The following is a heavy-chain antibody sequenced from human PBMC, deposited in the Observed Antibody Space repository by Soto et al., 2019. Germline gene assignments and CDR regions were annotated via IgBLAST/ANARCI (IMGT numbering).Heavy chain of an antibody. CDR1: GGSISSGGDS. CDR3: DRRGIDYGDPDY. Sequence: PSETLSLTCAVSGGSISSGGDSWSWIGQPPGKGLEWVGYIYHSGSTYYNPSPKSRVTISVDRSKNQFSLKLSSVTAADTALYYCDRRGIDYGDPDYWSQGTLVTVAS. CDR2: IYHSGST. D-gene: IGHD4-17*01. J-gene: IGHJ4*02. V-gene: IGHV4-30-2*01.